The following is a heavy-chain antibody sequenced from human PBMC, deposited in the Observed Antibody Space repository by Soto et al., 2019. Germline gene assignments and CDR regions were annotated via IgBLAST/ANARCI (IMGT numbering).Heavy chain of an antibody. CDR2: MNPNSGNT. V-gene: IGHV1-8*01. CDR1: GYTFTSYD. J-gene: IGHJ6*02. CDR3: ARWPDGYYYYGMDV. Sequence: QVQLVQSGAEVKKPGASVKVSCKASGYTFTSYDINWVRQATGQGLEWMGWMNPNSGNTGYAQKFQGRVTMTRNTAISTAYMELRSLRSEATAVYDCARWPDGYYYYGMDVWGQGTTVTVSS.